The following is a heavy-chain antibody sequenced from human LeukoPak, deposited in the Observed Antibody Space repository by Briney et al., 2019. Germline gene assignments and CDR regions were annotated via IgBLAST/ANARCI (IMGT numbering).Heavy chain of an antibody. CDR2: ISNNGGYT. D-gene: IGHD3-10*01. Sequence: GGSLRLSCAASGFTFSSSAMSWVRQAPGKGLEWVSAISNNGGYTYYADSVQGRFTISRDNSKSTLCLQMNSLKIDDTAVYHCTTNRPGGWFGELAVWGQGTTVTVSS. J-gene: IGHJ6*01. CDR3: TTNRPGGWFGELAV. V-gene: IGHV3-23*01. CDR1: GFTFSSSA.